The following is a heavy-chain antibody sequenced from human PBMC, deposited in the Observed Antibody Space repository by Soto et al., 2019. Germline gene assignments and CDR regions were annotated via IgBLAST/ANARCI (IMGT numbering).Heavy chain of an antibody. CDR3: AREGAAIYDFGSGYLPPFDY. CDR2: ISYDGSNK. CDR1: GFTFSSYA. D-gene: IGHD3-3*01. Sequence: PGGSLRLSCAASGFTFSSYAMHWVRQAPGKGLEWVAVISYDGSNKYYADSVKGRFTISRDNSKSTLYLQMNSLRAEDTAVYYCAREGAAIYDFGSGYLPPFDYWGQGT. V-gene: IGHV3-30-3*01. J-gene: IGHJ4*02.